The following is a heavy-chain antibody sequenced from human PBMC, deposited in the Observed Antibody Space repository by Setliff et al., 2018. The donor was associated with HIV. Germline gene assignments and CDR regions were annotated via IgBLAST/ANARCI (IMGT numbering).Heavy chain of an antibody. Sequence: PGGSLRLSCAASGFTFSSYAMHWVRQAPGKGLEWVAVISYDGSNKYYADSVKGRFTISRDNSKNTLYLQMNSLRAEDTAVYYCAREAFLGYCSSASCYGGWFDPWGQGTLVTVS. D-gene: IGHD2-2*01. V-gene: IGHV3-30*01. CDR3: AREAFLGYCSSASCYGGWFDP. CDR2: ISYDGSNK. CDR1: GFTFSSYA. J-gene: IGHJ5*02.